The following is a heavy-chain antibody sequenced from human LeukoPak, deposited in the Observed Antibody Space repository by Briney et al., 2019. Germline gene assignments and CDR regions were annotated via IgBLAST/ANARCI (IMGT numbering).Heavy chain of an antibody. V-gene: IGHV1-18*01. J-gene: IGHJ4*02. Sequence: ASVKVSCKASGYTFTTYGLSWVRQAPGQGLKWLGWISTYDDNIKYAQSLQGRLTPTIDTSTSTAYMELRSLTSDDTAVYYCARETYSNILTGTDYWGPGTLVTVSS. CDR2: ISTYDDNI. D-gene: IGHD3-9*01. CDR3: ARETYSNILTGTDY. CDR1: GYTFTTYG.